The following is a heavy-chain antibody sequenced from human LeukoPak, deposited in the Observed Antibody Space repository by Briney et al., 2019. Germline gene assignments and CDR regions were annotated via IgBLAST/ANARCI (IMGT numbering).Heavy chain of an antibody. CDR1: GFTFSSIA. D-gene: IGHD1-26*01. CDR2: IRRKVYGGTT. J-gene: IGHJ4*02. V-gene: IGHV3-49*04. Sequence: GGSLRLSCAASGFTFSSIAMTWVSQGPGKGLEWVGFIRRKVYGGTTEYAASVKGRFTISRDDSKSIAYLQMNSLKSEDTAVYYCTGSGSYSAVDYWGQGTLVTVSS. CDR3: TGSGSYSAVDY.